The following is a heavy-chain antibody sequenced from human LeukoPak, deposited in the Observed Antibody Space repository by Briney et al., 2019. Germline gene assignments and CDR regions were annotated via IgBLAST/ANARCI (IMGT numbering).Heavy chain of an antibody. D-gene: IGHD5-18*01. CDR1: GFTFSSYS. CDR2: ISSSSSTI. CDR3: ARGSSLDSYGYDY. Sequence: GGSLRLSCAASGFTFSSYSMNWVRQAPGKGLEWVSYISSSSSTICYADSVKGRFTISRDNAKNSLYLQMNSLRAEDTAVYYCARGSSLDSYGYDYWGQGTLVTVSS. J-gene: IGHJ4*02. V-gene: IGHV3-48*01.